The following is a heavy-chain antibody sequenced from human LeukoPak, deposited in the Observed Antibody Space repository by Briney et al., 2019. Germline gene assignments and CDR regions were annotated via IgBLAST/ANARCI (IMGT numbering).Heavy chain of an antibody. J-gene: IGHJ1*01. CDR1: GFTFSSYG. Sequence: LPGGSLRLSCAASGFTFSSYGMSWVRQAPGKGLEWVSAISGSGGSTYYADSVKGRFTISRDNSKNTLYLQMNSLRAEDTAVYYCAKDLADYYDSSGYYHEYFQHWGQGTLVTVSS. CDR3: AKDLADYYDSSGYYHEYFQH. D-gene: IGHD3-22*01. V-gene: IGHV3-23*01. CDR2: ISGSGGST.